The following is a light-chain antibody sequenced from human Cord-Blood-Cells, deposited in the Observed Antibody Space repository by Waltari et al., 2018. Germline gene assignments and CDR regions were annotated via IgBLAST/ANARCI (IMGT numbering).Light chain of an antibody. CDR2: LGS. J-gene: IGKJ4*01. Sequence: DIVMTQSPLSLPVTPGEPPSISCRSSQSLLHSNGYNYLDWYLQKPGQSPQLLIYLGSNRASGVPDRFSGSGSGTDFTLKISRVEAEDVGVYYCMQALQTLQTTLTFGGGTKVEIK. V-gene: IGKV2-28*01. CDR1: QSLLHSNGYNY. CDR3: MQALQTLQTTLT.